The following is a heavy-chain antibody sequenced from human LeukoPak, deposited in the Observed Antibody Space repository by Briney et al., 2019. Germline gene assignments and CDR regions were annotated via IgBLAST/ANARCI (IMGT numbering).Heavy chain of an antibody. CDR2: IHHSGRT. V-gene: IGHV4-38-2*02. D-gene: IGHD6-19*01. CDR3: ARQKYSSGWYDGTDY. Sequence: SETLSLTCSVSGYSISRGYYWGWIRQSPGKGLEWIGSIHHSGRTYYSPSLKSRVTISQDTSNNQLSLKLTSVTAADTAVYYCARQKYSSGWYDGTDYWGQGTLVTVSS. CDR1: GYSISRGYY. J-gene: IGHJ4*02.